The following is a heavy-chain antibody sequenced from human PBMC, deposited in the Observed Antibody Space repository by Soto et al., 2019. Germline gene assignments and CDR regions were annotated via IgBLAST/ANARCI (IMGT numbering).Heavy chain of an antibody. CDR3: ARQAID. J-gene: IGHJ4*02. CDR2: VYYSGST. CDR1: GGSISDYY. Sequence: QVQLQESGPGLVKPSETLSLTCTVSGGSISDYYWSWFRQAPGKGLDWIGYVYYSGSTNYNPSIQSRVTISVDTSKNQFSLKLSSVTAADTAVYYCARQAIDWGQGTLVTVSS. V-gene: IGHV4-59*08.